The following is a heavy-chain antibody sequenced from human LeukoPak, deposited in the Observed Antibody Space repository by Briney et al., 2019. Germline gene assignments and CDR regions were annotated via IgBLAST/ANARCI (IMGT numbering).Heavy chain of an antibody. V-gene: IGHV3-48*04. D-gene: IGHD4-23*01. Sequence: GGPLRLSCAASGFTFSSSAKNWVPQAPGKGLERVSYISSGTSTIYYAVSVKGRFTISRDNAKNSLYLQMNSLRAEDTAVYYCARDVTFYGGDWFDPWGRGTLVTVPS. CDR2: ISSGTSTI. CDR3: ARDVTFYGGDWFDP. CDR1: GFTFSSSA. J-gene: IGHJ5*02.